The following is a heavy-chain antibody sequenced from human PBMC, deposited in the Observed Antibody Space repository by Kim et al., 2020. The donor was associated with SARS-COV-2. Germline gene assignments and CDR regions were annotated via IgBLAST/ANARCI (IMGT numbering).Heavy chain of an antibody. Sequence: TNYAQKLQGRVTMTTDTSTSTAYMELRSLRSDDTAVYYCASGGRRRGMDVWGQGTTVTVSS. V-gene: IGHV1-18*01. J-gene: IGHJ6*02. D-gene: IGHD3-16*01. CDR3: ASGGRRRGMDV. CDR2: T.